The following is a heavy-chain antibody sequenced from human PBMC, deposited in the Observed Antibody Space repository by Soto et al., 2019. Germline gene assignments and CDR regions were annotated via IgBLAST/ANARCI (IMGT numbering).Heavy chain of an antibody. Sequence: QVQLVESGGGVVQPGRSLRLSCAASGFTFSSYGMHWVRKAPGKGLEWVAVIWYDGSNKYYADSVKGRFTISRDNSKNTLYLQMNSLRAEDTAVYYCARDLNYFDYWGQGTLVTVSS. CDR1: GFTFSSYG. J-gene: IGHJ4*02. CDR2: IWYDGSNK. V-gene: IGHV3-33*01. CDR3: ARDLNYFDY.